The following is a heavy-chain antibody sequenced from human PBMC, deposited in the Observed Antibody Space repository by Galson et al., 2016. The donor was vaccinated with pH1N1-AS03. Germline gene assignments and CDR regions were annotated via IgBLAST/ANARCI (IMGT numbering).Heavy chain of an antibody. CDR3: ASHGDYFAGRDY. J-gene: IGHJ4*02. V-gene: IGHV4-34*01. CDR1: GGSFGGYY. D-gene: IGHD4-17*01. Sequence: SETLSLTCGVYGGSFGGYYWSWIRQPPGKGLEWIGEINHIGSTNYNPSLKSRVTISRDTSKKQFSLNLSSVTAADTAVYYCASHGDYFAGRDYWGQPTLVTVSS. CDR2: INHIGST.